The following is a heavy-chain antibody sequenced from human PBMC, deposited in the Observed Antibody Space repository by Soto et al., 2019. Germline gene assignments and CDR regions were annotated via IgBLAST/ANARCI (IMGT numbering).Heavy chain of an antibody. D-gene: IGHD3-16*01. CDR2: LDQDGSER. CDR3: VCGGNFFVY. CDR1: GFTFSTYW. J-gene: IGHJ4*02. Sequence: EVQLVESGGGLVQPGGSLRLSCAASGFTFSTYWMTWVRRPPGKGLEWVANLDQDGSERSYVDSVRGRFTISRDNAKNSLYLQMNSLRAEETAVYYCVCGGNFFVYWGQGTLVTVSP. V-gene: IGHV3-7*01.